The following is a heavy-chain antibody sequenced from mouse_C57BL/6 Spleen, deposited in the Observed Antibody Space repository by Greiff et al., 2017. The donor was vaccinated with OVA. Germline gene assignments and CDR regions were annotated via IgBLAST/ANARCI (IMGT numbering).Heavy chain of an antibody. CDR1: GYTFTSYW. CDR3: ARSYGSRAGGAMDY. J-gene: IGHJ4*01. D-gene: IGHD1-1*01. Sequence: QVQLQQPGAELVKPGASVKMSCKASGYTFTSYWITWVKQRPGQGLEWIGDIYPGSGSTNYNEKFKSKATLTVDTSSSTAYMQLSSLTSEDSAVYYCARSYGSRAGGAMDYWGQGTSVTVSS. CDR2: IYPGSGST. V-gene: IGHV1-55*01.